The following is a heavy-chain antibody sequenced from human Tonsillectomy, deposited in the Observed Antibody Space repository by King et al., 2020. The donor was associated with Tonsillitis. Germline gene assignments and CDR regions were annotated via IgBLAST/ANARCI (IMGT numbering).Heavy chain of an antibody. J-gene: IGHJ5*02. CDR1: GGSISSSSYY. V-gene: IGHV4-39*01. CDR3: AIKGGYNWFDP. CDR2: IYYSGST. D-gene: IGHD1-26*01. Sequence: QLQESGPGLVKPSETLSLTCTVSGGSISSSSYYWGWIRQPPGKGPEWIGSIYYSGSTYYNPSLKSRVTISVDTSKNQFSLKLSSVTAADTAVYYCAIKGGYNWFDPWGQGTLVTVSS.